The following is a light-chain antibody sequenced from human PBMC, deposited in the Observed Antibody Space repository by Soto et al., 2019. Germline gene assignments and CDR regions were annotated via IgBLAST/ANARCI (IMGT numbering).Light chain of an antibody. CDR2: LVN. CDR1: SSDIGSNP. CDR3: SAWDDNIYGPV. V-gene: IGLV1-44*01. J-gene: IGLJ2*01. Sequence: QSVLTQPPSASGTPGQRVAISCSGGSSDIGSNPVNWYLHLPGAAPKLLIYLVNQRPSGVPDRFSGSKSGTSASLTISGLQSEDEADYFCSAWDDNIYGPVFGGGTKLTVL.